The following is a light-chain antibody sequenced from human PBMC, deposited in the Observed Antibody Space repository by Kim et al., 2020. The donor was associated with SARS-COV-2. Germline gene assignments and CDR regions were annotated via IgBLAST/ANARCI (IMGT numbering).Light chain of an antibody. J-gene: IGKJ2*01. V-gene: IGKV4-1*01. CDR2: WAS. CDR1: QSRLYSSNNKNY. Sequence: SATINCKFSQSRLYSSNNKNYLAWYQQRPGQPPKLLVYWASTRESGVPDRFSGSGSGTDFTLTISSLQAEDVALYYCQQYYSPPYTFGQGTKLEIK. CDR3: QQYYSPPYT.